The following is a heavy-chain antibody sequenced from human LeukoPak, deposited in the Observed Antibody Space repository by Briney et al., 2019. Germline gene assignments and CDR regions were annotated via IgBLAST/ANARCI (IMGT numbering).Heavy chain of an antibody. CDR1: GGTFSSYA. D-gene: IGHD6-13*01. CDR2: IIPILGIA. V-gene: IGHV1-69*04. J-gene: IGHJ1*01. Sequence: SVKVSCKASGGTFSSYAISWVRQAPGQGLEWMGRIIPILGIANYAQKFQGRVTITANKSTSTAYMELSSLRSEDTAVYYCARVSRGAAGEYFQHWGQGTLVTVSS. CDR3: ARVSRGAAGEYFQH.